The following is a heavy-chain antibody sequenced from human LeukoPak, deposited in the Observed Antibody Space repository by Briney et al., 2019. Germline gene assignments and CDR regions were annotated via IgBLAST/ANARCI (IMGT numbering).Heavy chain of an antibody. J-gene: IGHJ4*02. D-gene: IGHD1-26*01. CDR2: IKQDGSTK. V-gene: IGHV3-7*01. Sequence: GGSLRLSCAASGLIFANSWMAWVRQAPGKGLEWVANIKQDGSTKHYADSLKGRFTISRDNPKNSLFLQMNNRRAEDTAIYYCTRDTIGSLDYWGQGILVTVAS. CDR1: GLIFANSW. CDR3: TRDTIGSLDY.